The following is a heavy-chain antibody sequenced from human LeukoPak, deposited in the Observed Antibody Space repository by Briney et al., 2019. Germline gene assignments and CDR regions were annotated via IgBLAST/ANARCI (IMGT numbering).Heavy chain of an antibody. CDR2: ISGSGGST. D-gene: IGHD5-24*01. V-gene: IGHV3-23*01. CDR3: ARVSITGYYYYMDV. CDR1: GFTFSSYA. Sequence: PGGSLRLSCAASGFTFSSYAMSWVRQAPGKGLEWVSAISGSGGSTYYADSVKGRFTISRDNSKNTLYLQMNSLRAEDTAVYYCARVSITGYYYYMDVWGKGTTVTVSS. J-gene: IGHJ6*03.